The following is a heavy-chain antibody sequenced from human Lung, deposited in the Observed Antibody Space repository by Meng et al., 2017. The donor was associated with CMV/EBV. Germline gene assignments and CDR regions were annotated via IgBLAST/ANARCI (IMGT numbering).Heavy chain of an antibody. V-gene: IGHV4-59*12. CDR3: AGLLPSGKYVHHWFDP. J-gene: IGHJ5*01. D-gene: IGHD3-10*02. CDR2: ISYDGTT. CDR1: GGVINVYY. Sequence: ETLSLTCAVSGGVINVYYWSWIRQPPGKGLEWVGSISYDGTTSYNPSLNSRVTISLDTSKSQFSLKLTSVTAADTALYYCAGLLPSGKYVHHWFDPWGQGTLVTVSS.